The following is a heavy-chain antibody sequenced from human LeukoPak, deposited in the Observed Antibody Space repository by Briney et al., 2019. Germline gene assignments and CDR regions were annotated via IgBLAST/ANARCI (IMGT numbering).Heavy chain of an antibody. CDR2: IRYDGSNK. D-gene: IGHD3-9*01. Sequence: GGSLRLSCAASGFTFSSYGMHWVRQAPGKGLEWVAFIRYDGSNKYYADSVKGRFTISRDNSKNTLYLQMNSLRPEDTAVYYCTKDLGTEYNIFDYWGQGTLVTVSS. J-gene: IGHJ4*02. V-gene: IGHV3-30*02. CDR1: GFTFSSYG. CDR3: TKDLGTEYNIFDY.